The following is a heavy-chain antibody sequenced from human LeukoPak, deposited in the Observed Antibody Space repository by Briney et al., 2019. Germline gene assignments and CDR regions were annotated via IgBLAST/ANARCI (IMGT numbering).Heavy chain of an antibody. J-gene: IGHJ5*02. D-gene: IGHD6-6*01. Sequence: SVKVSCKASGGTFSSYAISWVRQAPGQGLEWMGGIIPIFGTANYAQKFQGRVTITADKSTSTAYMELSSLRSEDTAVYYCASGYSSSDGWFDPWGQGTLVTVSS. CDR3: ASGYSSSDGWFDP. V-gene: IGHV1-69*06. CDR1: GGTFSSYA. CDR2: IIPIFGTA.